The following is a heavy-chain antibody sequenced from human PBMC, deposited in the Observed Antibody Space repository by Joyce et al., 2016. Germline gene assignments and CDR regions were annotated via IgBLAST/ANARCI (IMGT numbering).Heavy chain of an antibody. D-gene: IGHD1-1*01. CDR2: INPNSGGT. Sequence: QVQLVQSGAEVKTPGASVRVSCKASGYTLTGYYLQWVRQAPGQGLQWRGWINPNSGGTNYAQICQGRVTLTRDTAISTAYLELSGLTSDDTAVYYCARGRPTTGTSWGYYYYYGMDVWGQGTTVTVSS. J-gene: IGHJ6*02. V-gene: IGHV1-2*02. CDR1: GYTLTGYY. CDR3: ARGRPTTGTSWGYYYYYGMDV.